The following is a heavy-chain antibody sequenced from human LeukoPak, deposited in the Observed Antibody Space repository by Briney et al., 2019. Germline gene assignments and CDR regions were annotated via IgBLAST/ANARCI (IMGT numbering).Heavy chain of an antibody. Sequence: GGSLRLSCEASGFAFSSYAVNWVRQIPGKGLEWVSFISDSGGTTYYTDSVKGRFTISRDNSKNTLYLQMNSLRAEDTAVYYCARKRYFDYWGQGTLVTVSS. J-gene: IGHJ4*02. D-gene: IGHD6-25*01. CDR1: GFAFSSYA. CDR3: ARKRYFDY. V-gene: IGHV3-23*01. CDR2: ISDSGGTT.